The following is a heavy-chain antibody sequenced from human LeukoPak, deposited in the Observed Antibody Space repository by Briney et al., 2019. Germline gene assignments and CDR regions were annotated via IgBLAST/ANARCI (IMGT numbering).Heavy chain of an antibody. CDR2: IKHDGSEQ. CDR3: KSGGAAPGNFDY. V-gene: IGHV3-7*01. D-gene: IGHD6-13*01. CDR1: GFTFTSYW. J-gene: IGHJ4*02. Sequence: GGSLRLSCAASGFTFTSYWMSWMHQAPGKGLQWVANIKHDGSEQYYVDSVKGRFTISRDNAKNSLYLQMNSLGVEDTAVYYCKSGGAAPGNFDYWGQGALVTVSS.